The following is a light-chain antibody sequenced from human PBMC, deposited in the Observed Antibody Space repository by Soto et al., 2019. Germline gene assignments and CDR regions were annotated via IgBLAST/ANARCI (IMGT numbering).Light chain of an antibody. CDR1: QTVGTY. Sequence: EIVLTQSPATLSLSPGEIASRSFMASQTVGTYLAWYQQKPGQAPRLLIYEASKRATGIPPRFSASGSETDFILSIISLEPEDFAVYYCQHRSNWPPFSFGQGTRLEI. J-gene: IGKJ5*01. CDR3: QHRSNWPPFS. CDR2: EAS. V-gene: IGKV3-11*01.